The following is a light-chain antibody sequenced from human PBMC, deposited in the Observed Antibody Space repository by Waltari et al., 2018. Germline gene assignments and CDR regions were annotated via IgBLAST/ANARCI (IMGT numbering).Light chain of an antibody. CDR3: CSYAGSYVV. V-gene: IGLV2-11*01. CDR2: DVS. CDR1: SSDFGGYTY. Sequence: QSALTQPRPVSGSPAQSVTISCTGTSSDFGGYTYVSWYQQHPGKAPKLMIYDVSKRPAGVPDRFSGSKSGNTASLTISGLQAEDEADYYCCSYAGSYVVFGGGTKLTVL. J-gene: IGLJ2*01.